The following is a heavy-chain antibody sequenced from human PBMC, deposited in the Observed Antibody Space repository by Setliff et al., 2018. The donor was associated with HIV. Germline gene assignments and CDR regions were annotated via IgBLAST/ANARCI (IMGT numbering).Heavy chain of an antibody. Sequence: GGSLRLSCAASGFTFSSYWVSWVRQAPGKGLEWVANINENGNEKYYVDSVKGRFTISRDNAKNSLYLQMNSLRAEDTAVFYCARELCTGGYCYSDYWGQGTLVTVSS. V-gene: IGHV3-7*01. D-gene: IGHD2-8*02. CDR3: ARELCTGGYCYSDY. J-gene: IGHJ4*02. CDR2: INENGNEK. CDR1: GFTFSSYW.